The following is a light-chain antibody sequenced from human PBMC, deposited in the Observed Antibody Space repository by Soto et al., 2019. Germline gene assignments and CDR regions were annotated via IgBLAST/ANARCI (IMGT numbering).Light chain of an antibody. V-gene: IGKV3-15*01. Sequence: TQSPGTLSLSPGERVTILCLASQSVSSTSLAWYQQKPGQAPRLLIYGASTRATGIPARFSGSGSGTEFTLTISSLQSEDFAVYYCQQYNNWPQTFGQGTKVDIK. CDR2: GAS. J-gene: IGKJ1*01. CDR1: QSVSST. CDR3: QQYNNWPQT.